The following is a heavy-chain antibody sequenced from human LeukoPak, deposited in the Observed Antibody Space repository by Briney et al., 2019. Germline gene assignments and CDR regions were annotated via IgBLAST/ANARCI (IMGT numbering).Heavy chain of an antibody. CDR3: ARDLWYDSSVQDYYFDY. V-gene: IGHV1-18*01. J-gene: IGHJ4*02. CDR1: GYTFTSYG. D-gene: IGHD3-22*01. CDR2: ISGYNGDT. Sequence: GASVKVSCKASGYTFTSYGISWVRQAPGQGLEWMGWISGYNGDTNYAQQKLQGRVTMTTDTSTSTAYMELRSLRSDDTAVYYCARDLWYDSSVQDYYFDYWGQGTLVTVSS.